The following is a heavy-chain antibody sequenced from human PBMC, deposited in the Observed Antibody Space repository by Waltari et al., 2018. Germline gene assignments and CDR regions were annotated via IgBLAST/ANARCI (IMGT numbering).Heavy chain of an antibody. J-gene: IGHJ4*02. CDR3: AIARSGYYAPLDY. CDR1: CCSITSSTYS. V-gene: IGHV4-39*07. D-gene: IGHD3-22*01. Sequence: QLQLQESGPGLVKPSETLSLPCTVSCCSITSSTYSFALLRHPPGKGLEGIGSIYYSGSTYYNPSLKSRVTISVDTSKNQFSLKLSSVTAADTAVYYCAIARSGYYAPLDYWGQGTLVTVSS. CDR2: IYYSGST.